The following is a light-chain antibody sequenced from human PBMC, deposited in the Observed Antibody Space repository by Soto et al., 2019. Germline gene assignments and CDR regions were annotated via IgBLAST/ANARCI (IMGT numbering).Light chain of an antibody. CDR1: SSDVGAYNY. V-gene: IGLV2-14*01. CDR3: NSYTRSSTLV. J-gene: IGLJ3*02. CDR2: EVS. Sequence: QSVLTQPASVSGSPGQSITISCTGTSSDVGAYNYVSWYQQHPGKVPKLMIYEVSNRPSGVSNRFSGSKSGNTASLTISGLQAEDEADYYCNSYTRSSTLVFGGGTKLTVL.